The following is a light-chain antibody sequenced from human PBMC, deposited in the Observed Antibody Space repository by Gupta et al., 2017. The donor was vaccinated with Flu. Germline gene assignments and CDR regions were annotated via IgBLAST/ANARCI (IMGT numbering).Light chain of an antibody. Sequence: QSALTQPASVSGSPGQSITISCTGTSSDVGGYNYVSWYQQHPGKAPKLMMYEVSNRPSGVSNRFSGSKSGNTASLTISGLQAEDEADDYCSSYKSSSFSWVFGGGTKLTVL. V-gene: IGLV2-14*01. CDR1: SSDVGGYNY. CDR2: EVS. CDR3: SSYKSSSFSWV. J-gene: IGLJ3*02.